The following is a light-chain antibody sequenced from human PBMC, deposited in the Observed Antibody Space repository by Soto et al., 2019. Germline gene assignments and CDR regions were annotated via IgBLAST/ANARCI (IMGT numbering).Light chain of an antibody. CDR2: DVT. CDR1: SSDVGGYNY. V-gene: IGLV2-14*03. J-gene: IGLJ2*01. CDR3: SSFASSIPLV. Sequence: QSALTQPASVSVSPGQSITISCTGTSSDVGGYNYVSWYQQHPGKAPKLLICDVTNRPSGVSNRFSGSKSGNTASLTISGLQTEDEADYYCSSFASSIPLVFGGGTKVTVL.